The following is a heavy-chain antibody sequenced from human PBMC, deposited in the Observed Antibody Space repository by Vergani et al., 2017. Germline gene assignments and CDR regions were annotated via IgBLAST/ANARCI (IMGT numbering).Heavy chain of an antibody. Sequence: QVQLVESGGGVVQPGRSLRLSCAASGFTFSSYGMHWVRQAPGKGLEWVAVISYDGSNKYYADSVKGRFTISRDNSKNTLYLQMNSLRAEDTAVYYCAKVYEMATILDYYYGMDVWGQGTTVTVSS. V-gene: IGHV3-30*18. CDR1: GFTFSSYG. J-gene: IGHJ6*02. D-gene: IGHD5-24*01. CDR2: ISYDGSNK. CDR3: AKVYEMATILDYYYGMDV.